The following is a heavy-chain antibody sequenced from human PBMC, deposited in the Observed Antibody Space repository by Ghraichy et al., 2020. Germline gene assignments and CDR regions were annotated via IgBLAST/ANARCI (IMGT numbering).Heavy chain of an antibody. J-gene: IGHJ4*02. CDR2: INQDGNSK. V-gene: IGHV3-7*03. CDR3: ARSRWSADY. D-gene: IGHD6-19*01. Sequence: GGSLRLSCTASGFTLNNYWMSWVRQAPGKGLEWVADINQDGNSKNYVDSVKGRFTISKDNAKNSVYLQMNSLTADDTAVYYCARSRWSADYWGQGTLVTVAS. CDR1: GFTLNNYW.